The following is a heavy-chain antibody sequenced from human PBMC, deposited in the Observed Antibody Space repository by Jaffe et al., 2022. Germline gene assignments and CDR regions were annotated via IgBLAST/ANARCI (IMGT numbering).Heavy chain of an antibody. CDR3: ARDSFRVIVGATPQSD. Sequence: EVQLVESGGGLVQPGGSLRLSCAASGFTVSSNYMSWVRQAPGKGLEWVSVIYSGGSTYYADSVKGRFTISRDNSKNTLYLQMNSLRAEDTAVYYCARDSFRVIVGATPQSDWGQGTLVTVSS. CDR1: GFTVSSNY. CDR2: IYSGGST. D-gene: IGHD1-26*01. J-gene: IGHJ4*02. V-gene: IGHV3-66*02.